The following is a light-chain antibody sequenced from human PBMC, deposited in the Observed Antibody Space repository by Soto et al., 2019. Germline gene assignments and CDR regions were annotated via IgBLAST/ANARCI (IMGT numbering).Light chain of an antibody. V-gene: IGLV7-46*01. CDR1: TGAVTGGHY. CDR2: GTN. J-gene: IGLJ2*01. CDR3: CLSYSGPVV. Sequence: QAVVTQETSLTASPGGTVTLTCGSSTGAVTGGHYPCWFQQKPGQAPRTLIYGTNIKHSWTPARFSSSLLGGRAVLTLSGAQPEDEADYYCCLSYSGPVVFGGGTKLTVL.